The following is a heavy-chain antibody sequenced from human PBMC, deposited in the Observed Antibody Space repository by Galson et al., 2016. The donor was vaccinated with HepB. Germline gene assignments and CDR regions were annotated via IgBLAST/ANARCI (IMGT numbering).Heavy chain of an antibody. Sequence: SVKVSCKASGGTFSNYAISWVRQAPGQGLEWMGGIIPMFGAANYAQKFQGRVMITADKSTSTAYMDLSSLRSEDTAVYYCARGGGITMVVGVMPGWFDPWGQGTLVTVSS. CDR1: GGTFSNYA. CDR3: ARGGGITMVVGVMPGWFDP. J-gene: IGHJ5*01. D-gene: IGHD3-10*01. CDR2: IIPMFGAA. V-gene: IGHV1-69*06.